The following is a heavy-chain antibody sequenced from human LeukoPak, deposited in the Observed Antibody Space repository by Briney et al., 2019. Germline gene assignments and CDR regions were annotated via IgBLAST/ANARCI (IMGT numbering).Heavy chain of an antibody. CDR1: GYTFTSYG. J-gene: IGHJ3*02. V-gene: IGHV1-18*01. D-gene: IGHD3-10*01. CDR2: ISAYNGNT. CDR3: ARDIPRRLWFGELDNGAFDI. Sequence: ASVKVSCKASGYTFTSYGISWVRQAPGQGLEWMGWISAYNGNTNYAQKLQGRVTMTTDTSTSTAYMELRSLRSDDTAVYYCARDIPRRLWFGELDNGAFDIWGQGTMVTVSS.